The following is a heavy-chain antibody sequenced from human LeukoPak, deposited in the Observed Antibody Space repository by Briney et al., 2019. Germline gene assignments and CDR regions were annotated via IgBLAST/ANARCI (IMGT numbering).Heavy chain of an antibody. CDR1: GYTFTGYY. CDR3: ARARYDILVSGAFDP. J-gene: IGHJ5*02. Sequence: ASVKVSCKASGYTFTGYYMHWVRQAPGQGLEWMGWTNPNSGGTNYAQKFQGRVTMTRDTSISTAYMELSRLRSDDTAVYYCARARYDILVSGAFDPWGQGTLVTVSS. D-gene: IGHD3-9*01. V-gene: IGHV1-2*02. CDR2: TNPNSGGT.